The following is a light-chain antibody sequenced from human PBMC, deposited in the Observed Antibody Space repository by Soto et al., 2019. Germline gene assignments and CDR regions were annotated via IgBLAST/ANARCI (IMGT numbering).Light chain of an antibody. CDR1: SSDIGGYNY. CDR2: EVT. CDR3: SSYTSTSTLYV. V-gene: IGLV2-14*01. Sequence: QSALTQPASVPGSPGQSITISCTGASSDIGGYNYVSWYQQHPGKAPKLMIYEVTNRPSGVSNRFSGSKSDNTASLTISGLQAEDEADYYCSSYTSTSTLYVFGTGTKVTVL. J-gene: IGLJ1*01.